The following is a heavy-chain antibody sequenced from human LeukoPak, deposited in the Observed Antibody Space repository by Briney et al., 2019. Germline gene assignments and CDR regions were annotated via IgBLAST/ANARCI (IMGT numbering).Heavy chain of an antibody. Sequence: ASVKVSCKASGYTFTGYYMHWVRQAPGQGLEWMGRINPNSGGTNYAQRFQGRVTMTRDTSISTAYMALSRLRSDDTAVYYCARSRIAVTKGGFFPNYYFDYWGQGTLVTVSS. CDR3: ARSRIAVTKGGFFPNYYFDY. J-gene: IGHJ4*02. CDR2: INPNSGGT. D-gene: IGHD6-19*01. V-gene: IGHV1-2*06. CDR1: GYTFTGYY.